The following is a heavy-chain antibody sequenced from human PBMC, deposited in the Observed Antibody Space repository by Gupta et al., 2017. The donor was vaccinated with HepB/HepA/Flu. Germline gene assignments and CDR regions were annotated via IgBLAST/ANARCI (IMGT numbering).Heavy chain of an antibody. CDR1: GFSFSDSS. CDR3: YETKTDGDC. Sequence: EVQLVNSGGGLVQPGGSLKVSCAGSGFSFSDSSIHWVRQASGKGLEWLGHIGSKTYNYATEYAASVRGRFAIFRDDTKNMAFLQMNSLKTEDTAVYYCYETKTDGDCWGQGTLVTVSS. CDR2: IGSKTYNYAT. D-gene: IGHD1-1*01. J-gene: IGHJ4*02. V-gene: IGHV3-73*01.